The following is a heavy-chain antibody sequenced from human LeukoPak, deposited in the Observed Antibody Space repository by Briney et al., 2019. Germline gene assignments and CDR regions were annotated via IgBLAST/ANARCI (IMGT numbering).Heavy chain of an antibody. CDR2: IDSDGSDT. CDR1: GFTFSSYW. V-gene: IGHV3-74*01. J-gene: IGHJ3*02. CDR3: ARGGRDHAFDI. Sequence: PGGSLRLSCAASGFTFSSYWMHWVRQAPGKGLVWVPRIDSDGSDTIYADSVKGRFTISRDNAKNTLYLQMNSLRDEDTAVFYCARGGRDHAFDIWGPGTMVTVSS. D-gene: IGHD2-21*02.